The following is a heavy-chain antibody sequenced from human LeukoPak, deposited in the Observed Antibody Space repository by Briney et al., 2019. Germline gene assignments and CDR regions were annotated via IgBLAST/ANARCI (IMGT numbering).Heavy chain of an antibody. CDR2: IYYSGST. CDR1: GGSISSYY. CDR3: ARSPSSGYYDILTGYPLDFDY. D-gene: IGHD3-9*01. J-gene: IGHJ4*02. Sequence: PSETLSLTCTVSGGSISSYYWSWIRQPPGKGLEWIGYIYYSGSTNYNPSLESRVTISVDTSKNQFSLKLSSVTAADTAVYYCARSPSSGYYDILTGYPLDFDYWGQGTLVTVSS. V-gene: IGHV4-59*01.